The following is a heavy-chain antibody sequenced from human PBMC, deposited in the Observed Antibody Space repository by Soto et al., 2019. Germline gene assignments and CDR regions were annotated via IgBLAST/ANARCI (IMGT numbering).Heavy chain of an antibody. Sequence: SETLSLTCAVSGVSISSGGYSWSWIRQPPGKGLEWIGFIYHSGSTYYNPSLKSRVTISVDRSKNQFSLKLSSVTAADTAVYYCARVPDRWGQGTLVTVSS. J-gene: IGHJ5*02. CDR2: IYHSGST. CDR3: ARVPDR. V-gene: IGHV4-30-2*01. CDR1: GVSISSGGYS. D-gene: IGHD2-2*01.